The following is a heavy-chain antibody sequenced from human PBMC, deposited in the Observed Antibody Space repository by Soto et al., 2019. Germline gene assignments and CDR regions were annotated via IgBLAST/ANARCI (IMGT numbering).Heavy chain of an antibody. V-gene: IGHV5-51*01. J-gene: IGHJ6*03. CDR3: ARTVRNDYGEYGEYYYYMDV. Sequence: PGESENLPCNVSGYRYTSYCIGCVRQMPGKGLEWMGIIYPGDSDTRYSPSFQGQVTISADKSISTAYLQWSSLKASDTAMYYCARTVRNDYGEYGEYYYYMDVWGKGTTVTVSS. CDR1: GYRYTSYC. D-gene: IGHD4-17*01. CDR2: IYPGDSDT.